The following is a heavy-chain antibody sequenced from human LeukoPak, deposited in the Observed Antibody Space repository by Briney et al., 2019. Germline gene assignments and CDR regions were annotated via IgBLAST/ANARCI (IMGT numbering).Heavy chain of an antibody. V-gene: IGHV1-2*02. J-gene: IGHJ4*02. CDR2: INPDSGGT. Sequence: GASVKVSCKASGYTFTGYYMHWVRQAPGQGLEWMGWINPDSGGTNYAQKFQGRVTMTRDTSISTAYMELSRLRSDDTAVYYCARDLRNGGKPGDYWGQGTLVTVSS. CDR1: GYTFTGYY. CDR3: ARDLRNGGKPGDY. D-gene: IGHD4-23*01.